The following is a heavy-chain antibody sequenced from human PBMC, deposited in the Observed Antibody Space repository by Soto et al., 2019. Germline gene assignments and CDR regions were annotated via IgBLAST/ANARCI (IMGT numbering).Heavy chain of an antibody. V-gene: IGHV1-69*08. D-gene: IGHD1-1*01. Sequence: QVQLVQSGAEVKKPGSSVKVSCKASGGTFSSYTISWVRQAPGQGLEWMGRIIPILGIADYAQKFQGRVTITADKSTSTAYMELNSLRSEDTAVYYCAREQVILWTYGMDVWGQGTTVTVSS. J-gene: IGHJ6*02. CDR3: AREQVILWTYGMDV. CDR2: IIPILGIA. CDR1: GGTFSSYT.